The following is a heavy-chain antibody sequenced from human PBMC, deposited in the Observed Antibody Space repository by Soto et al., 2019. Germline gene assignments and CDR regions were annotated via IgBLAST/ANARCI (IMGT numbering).Heavy chain of an antibody. V-gene: IGHV1-69*12. Sequence: QVQLVQSGAEVKKPGSSVKVSCKASGGTFSSYAISWVRQAPGQGLEWMGGIIPIFGTANYAQKFQGRVTITADESTSTAYMELSSLRSEDTAVYYCARCVATTLTCYYYGMDVWGQGTTVTVSS. CDR2: IIPIFGTA. CDR3: ARCVATTLTCYYYGMDV. D-gene: IGHD5-12*01. CDR1: GGTFSSYA. J-gene: IGHJ6*02.